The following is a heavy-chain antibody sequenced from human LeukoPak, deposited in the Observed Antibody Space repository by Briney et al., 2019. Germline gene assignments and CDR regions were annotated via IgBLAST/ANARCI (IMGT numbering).Heavy chain of an antibody. J-gene: IGHJ4*02. Sequence: GGSLRLSCAASGFTFSSYGMHWVRQAPGKGLEWVAFIRYDGSNKYYADSVKGRFTISRDNSKNTLYLQMNSLRAEDTAVYYCAKEGGSYYTGSYYFDYWGQGTLVTVSS. CDR3: AKEGGSYYTGSYYFDY. CDR1: GFTFSSYG. D-gene: IGHD1-26*01. CDR2: IRYDGSNK. V-gene: IGHV3-30*02.